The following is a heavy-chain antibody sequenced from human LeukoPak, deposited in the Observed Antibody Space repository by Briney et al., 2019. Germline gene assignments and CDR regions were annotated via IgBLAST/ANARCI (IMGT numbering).Heavy chain of an antibody. V-gene: IGHV4-30-4*01. CDR3: ARAAAGTNSWYYFDY. Sequence: SQTLSLTCTVSGDSISSGDHYWSWIHQPPGKGLEWIGYIHYSGSTYYNPSLKSRVIISGDMSKNQFSLSLNSLTAADSAMYYCARAAAGTNSWYYFDYWGQGTLVTVSS. CDR1: GDSISSGDHY. J-gene: IGHJ4*02. CDR2: IHYSGST. D-gene: IGHD6-19*01.